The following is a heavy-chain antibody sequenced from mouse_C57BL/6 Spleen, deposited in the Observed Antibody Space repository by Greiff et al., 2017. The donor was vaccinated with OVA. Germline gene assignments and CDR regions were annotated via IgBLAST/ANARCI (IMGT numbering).Heavy chain of an antibody. J-gene: IGHJ2*01. CDR2: INPNNGGT. Sequence: VQLQQSGPELVKPGASVKISCKASGYTFTDYYMNWVKQSPGQSLEWIGDINPNNGGTSYNQKFKGKATLTVDKSSSTAYMELRSLTSEDSAVYYCARNGTVFDDWGQGTTLTVSS. CDR3: ARNGTVFDD. CDR1: GYTFTDYY. D-gene: IGHD4-1*01. V-gene: IGHV1-26*01.